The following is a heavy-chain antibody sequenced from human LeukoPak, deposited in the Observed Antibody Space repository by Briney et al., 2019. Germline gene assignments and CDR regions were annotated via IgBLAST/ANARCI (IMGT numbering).Heavy chain of an antibody. J-gene: IGHJ4*02. D-gene: IGHD2-2*01. CDR3: TTDPSLYCSSTSCYEGFDY. Sequence: GGSLRLSCVASGFSITTYAMNWVRQAPGKGLEWVGRIKSETDGGTTDYAAPVRGRFTISRDDSKNTLYLQMNSLKTEDTAVYYCTTDPSLYCSSTSCYEGFDYWGQGTLATVSS. CDR2: IKSETDGGTT. V-gene: IGHV3-15*01. CDR1: GFSITTYA.